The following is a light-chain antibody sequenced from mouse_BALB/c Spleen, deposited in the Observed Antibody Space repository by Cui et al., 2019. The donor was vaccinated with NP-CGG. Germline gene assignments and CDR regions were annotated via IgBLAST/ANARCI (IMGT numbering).Light chain of an antibody. V-gene: IGLV1*01. CDR2: GTN. J-gene: IGLJ1*01. CDR3: ALWYSNHWV. Sequence: AVVTQESGLTTSPGETVTLTCRSSTGAVTTSNYANWVQEKPDHLFTGLIGGTNNRVPGVPARFSGSLIGDKAALTITGAQTEDEALYFCALWYSNHWVFGGGTKLTVL. CDR1: TGAVTTSNY.